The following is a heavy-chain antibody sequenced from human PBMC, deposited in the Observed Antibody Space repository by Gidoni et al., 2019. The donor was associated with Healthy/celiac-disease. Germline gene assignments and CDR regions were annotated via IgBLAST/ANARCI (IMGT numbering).Heavy chain of an antibody. J-gene: IGHJ3*02. CDR2: IIPIFGTA. D-gene: IGHD3-22*01. V-gene: IGHV1-69*01. CDR3: ARDRITMIDELGDAFDI. CDR1: GGTFSSYA. Sequence: QVQLVQSGAEVKKPGSSVKVSCKASGGTFSSYAISWVRQAPGQGLEWMGGIIPIFGTANYAQKFQGRVTITADESTSTAYMELSSLRSEDTAVYYCARDRITMIDELGDAFDIWGQGTMVTVSS.